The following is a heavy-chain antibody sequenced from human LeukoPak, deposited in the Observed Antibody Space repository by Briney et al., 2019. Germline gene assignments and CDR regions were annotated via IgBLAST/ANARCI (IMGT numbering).Heavy chain of an antibody. Sequence: ASMKVSCKVSGYTLTELSMHWVRQAPGKGLEWMGGFDPEDGETIYAQKFQGRVTMTEDTSTDTAYMELSSLRSEDTAVYYCATVPLDYYGSGSYYDYWGQGTLVTVSS. J-gene: IGHJ4*02. V-gene: IGHV1-24*01. CDR2: FDPEDGET. D-gene: IGHD3-10*01. CDR3: ATVPLDYYGSGSYYDY. CDR1: GYTLTELS.